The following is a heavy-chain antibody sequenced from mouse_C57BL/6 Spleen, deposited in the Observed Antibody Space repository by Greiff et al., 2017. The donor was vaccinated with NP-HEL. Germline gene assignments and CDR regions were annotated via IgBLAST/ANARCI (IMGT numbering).Heavy chain of an antibody. CDR1: GYTFTSYW. CDR2: IDPSDSET. CDR3: ARWDYSTPFAY. D-gene: IGHD2-5*01. Sequence: QVQLQQPGAELVRPGSSVKLSCKASGYTFTSYWMHWVKQRPIQGLEWIGNIDPSDSETHYNQKFKDKGTLTVDKSSSTAYMQISSLTSEDSAVYYCARWDYSTPFAYWGQGTLVTVSA. V-gene: IGHV1-52*01. J-gene: IGHJ3*01.